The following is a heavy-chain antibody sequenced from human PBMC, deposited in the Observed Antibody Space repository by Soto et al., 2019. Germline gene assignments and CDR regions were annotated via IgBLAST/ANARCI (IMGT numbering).Heavy chain of an antibody. CDR2: FDPEDGET. D-gene: IGHD4-4*01. Sequence: GASVKVSCKVSGYTLTELSMHWVRQAPGKGLEWMGGFDPEDGETIYAQKFQGRVTMTEDTSTDTAYMELSSLRSEDTAVYYCATSGASLQYNYYYGMDVWGQGTTVTVS. J-gene: IGHJ6*02. CDR3: ATSGASLQYNYYYGMDV. CDR1: GYTLTELS. V-gene: IGHV1-24*01.